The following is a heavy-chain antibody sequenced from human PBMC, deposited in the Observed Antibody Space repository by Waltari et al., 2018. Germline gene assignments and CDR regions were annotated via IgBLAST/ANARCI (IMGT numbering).Heavy chain of an antibody. CDR3: ARAAYSSSWWFVY. Sequence: EVQLVESGGGLVQPGGSLRLSCAASGFTFSSYAMHWVRQAPGKGLEYVSAISSNGGSTYYANSVKGRFTISRDNSKNTLYLQMGSLRAEDMAVYYCARAAYSSSWWFVYWGQGTLVTVSS. V-gene: IGHV3-64*01. CDR2: ISSNGGST. D-gene: IGHD6-13*01. J-gene: IGHJ4*02. CDR1: GFTFSSYA.